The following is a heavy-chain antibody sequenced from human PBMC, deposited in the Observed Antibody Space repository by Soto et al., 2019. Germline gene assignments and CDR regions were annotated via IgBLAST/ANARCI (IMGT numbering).Heavy chain of an antibody. CDR1: GFTFSSYA. J-gene: IGHJ4*02. D-gene: IGHD5-18*01. Sequence: PGGSLRLSCAASGFTFSSYAMHWVRQAPGKGLEWVAVISYDGSNKYYADSVKGRFTISRDNSKNTLYLQMNSLRAEDTAVYYCARDDYDSYGLNWGQGTLVTVSS. CDR3: ARDDYDSYGLN. V-gene: IGHV3-30-3*01. CDR2: ISYDGSNK.